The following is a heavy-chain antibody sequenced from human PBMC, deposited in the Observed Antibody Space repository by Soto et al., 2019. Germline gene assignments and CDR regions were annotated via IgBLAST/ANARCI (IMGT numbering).Heavy chain of an antibody. CDR2: ISTYNGNT. J-gene: IGHJ6*02. CDR3: ARAPYHVLMVNAPNLYGMDV. D-gene: IGHD2-8*01. V-gene: IGHV1-18*01. CDR1: GYTFTTYD. Sequence: QVQLVQSGAEVKKPGASVKVSCKASGYTFTTYDISWVRQAPGQGLEWMGRISTYNGNTNYPQSLQGRLTMTTDTSTSTASMGLRSRSSGATAVYYCARAPYHVLMVNAPNLYGMDVWGQGTTVTVSS.